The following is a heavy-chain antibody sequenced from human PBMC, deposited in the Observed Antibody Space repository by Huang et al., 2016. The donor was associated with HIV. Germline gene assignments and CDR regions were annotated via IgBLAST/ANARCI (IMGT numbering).Heavy chain of an antibody. J-gene: IGHJ2*01. CDR2: SIHIMGTT. D-gene: IGHD5-18*01. CDR3: ARASGRIQLPGGYFDL. V-gene: IGHV1-69*18. Sequence: QVQLVQSAAEVKKPGSSVKVSCEASGGTLSSYAISWVRQAPGQGLEWMGRSIHIMGTTNYTQKFQGRVTITADESSSTAYMELRSVRSEDTAVYYCARASGRIQLPGGYFDLWGRGTLVTVSP. CDR1: GGTLSSYA.